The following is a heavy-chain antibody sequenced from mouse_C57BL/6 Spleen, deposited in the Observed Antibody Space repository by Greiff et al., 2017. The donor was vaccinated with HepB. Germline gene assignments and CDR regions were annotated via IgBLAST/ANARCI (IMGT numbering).Heavy chain of an antibody. CDR3: ARDYYGSRRDYFDY. D-gene: IGHD1-1*01. CDR2: ISDGGSYT. J-gene: IGHJ2*01. V-gene: IGHV5-4*01. Sequence: EVKLQESGGGLVKPGGSLKLSCAASGFTFSSYAMSWVRQTPEKRLEWVATISDGGSYTYYPDNVKGRFTISRDNAKNNLYLQMSHLKSEDTAMYYCARDYYGSRRDYFDYWGQGTTLTVSS. CDR1: GFTFSSYA.